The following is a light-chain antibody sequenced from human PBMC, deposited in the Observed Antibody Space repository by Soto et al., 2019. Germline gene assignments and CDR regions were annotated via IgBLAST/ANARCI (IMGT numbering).Light chain of an antibody. Sequence: DIQMTQSPSALSTSVGDKVTITCRARPIIRKYLYWYQQKPGKAPKLLISVASSFQSEVPSRFSGDGSETDFTLAISSLQTEASATYYCQHSFTTPLTFGPGTKVDVK. CDR3: QHSFTTPLT. J-gene: IGKJ3*01. V-gene: IGKV1-39*01. CDR2: VAS. CDR1: PIIRKY.